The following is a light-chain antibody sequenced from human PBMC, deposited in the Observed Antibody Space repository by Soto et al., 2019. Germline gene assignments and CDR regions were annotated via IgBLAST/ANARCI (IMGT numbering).Light chain of an antibody. Sequence: DIQMTQSPSTLSASVGDRVTIVCRASQSINNLLAWYQQKPGKAPKXLIYDVSTLESGVPSRFSGSGSGTELTITISSLQPEDFETYEGQQYDSYPLTFGGGTKVDI. CDR2: DVS. V-gene: IGKV1-5*02. CDR3: QQYDSYPLT. CDR1: QSINNL. J-gene: IGKJ4*01.